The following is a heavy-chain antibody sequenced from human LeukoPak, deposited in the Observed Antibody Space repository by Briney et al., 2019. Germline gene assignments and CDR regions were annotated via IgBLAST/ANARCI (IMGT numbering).Heavy chain of an antibody. Sequence: SETLSLTCTVSGGSISSYYWSWIRQPPGKGLEWIGYIYYSGSTNYNPSLKSRVTISVDTSKNQFSLKLSSVTAADTAVYYCARGGAGYDSSGQKTIDYWGQGTLVTVSS. CDR1: GGSISSYY. CDR2: IYYSGST. V-gene: IGHV4-59*01. D-gene: IGHD3-22*01. J-gene: IGHJ4*02. CDR3: ARGGAGYDSSGQKTIDY.